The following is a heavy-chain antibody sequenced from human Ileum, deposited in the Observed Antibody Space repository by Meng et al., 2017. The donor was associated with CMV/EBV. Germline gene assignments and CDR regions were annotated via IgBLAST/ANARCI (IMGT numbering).Heavy chain of an antibody. CDR3: AKNGYYSLDS. Sequence: LPFAVAVGSCSNNNWWSWVRQPPGEGLEWIGELHHIGTTTYNPSLKSRVAISLDESKTEFSLKVTSVTAADTAVYYCAKNGYYSLDSWSQGTLVTVSS. J-gene: IGHJ5*01. CDR2: LHHIGTT. D-gene: IGHD3-22*01. CDR1: VGSCSNNNW. V-gene: IGHV4-4*02.